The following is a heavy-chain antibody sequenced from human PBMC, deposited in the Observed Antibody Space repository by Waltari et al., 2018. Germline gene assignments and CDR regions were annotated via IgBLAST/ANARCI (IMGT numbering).Heavy chain of an antibody. D-gene: IGHD6-13*01. CDR3: ARGGKVSSSWYPLDY. V-gene: IGHV1-69*02. J-gene: IGHJ4*02. Sequence: QVQLVQSGAEVKKPGSSVKVSCKASGGTFSSYTISWVRQAPGQGLEWMGRIIPILGIANYAQKFQGRVTITADKSTSTAYMELSSLRSEDTAVYYCARGGKVSSSWYPLDYWGQGTLVIVSS. CDR2: IIPILGIA. CDR1: GGTFSSYT.